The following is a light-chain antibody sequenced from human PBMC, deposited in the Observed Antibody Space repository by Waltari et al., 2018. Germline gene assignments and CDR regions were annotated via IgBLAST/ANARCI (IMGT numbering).Light chain of an antibody. V-gene: IGKV3-20*01. CDR2: DTS. Sequence: SCRASQSVGNYLAWYQQKPGQAPRLLIYDTSTRATGIPDRFSGSGSGTDFSLTISRLEPEDFAVYYCQKYVSLPATFGQGTKVQIK. CDR3: QKYVSLPAT. J-gene: IGKJ1*01. CDR1: QSVGNY.